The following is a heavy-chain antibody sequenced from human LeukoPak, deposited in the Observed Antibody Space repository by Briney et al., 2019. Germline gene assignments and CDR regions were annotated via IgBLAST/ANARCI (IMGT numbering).Heavy chain of an antibody. CDR3: SRSAYYDGSGNYYDY. D-gene: IGHD3-22*01. J-gene: IGHJ4*02. Sequence: GGSLRLSCAASGFTVSSNYMSWVRQAPGKGLEWVSVIYSGGSTYYADSVKGRFTISRDNAKNTLYLQMNGLRAEDTAVYYCSRSAYYDGSGNYYDYWGQGTLVTVSS. CDR1: GFTVSSNY. CDR2: IYSGGST. V-gene: IGHV3-53*01.